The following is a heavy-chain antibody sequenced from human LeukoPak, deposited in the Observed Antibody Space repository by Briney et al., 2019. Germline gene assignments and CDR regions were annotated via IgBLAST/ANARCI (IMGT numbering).Heavy chain of an antibody. Sequence: NSSETLSLTCTVSGGSISSYYWSWIRQPPGKGLEWIGYIYYSGSTNYNPSLKSRVTISVDTSKNQFSLKLSSVTAADTAVYYCAGGALDSSSWDEHYYYYGMDVWGQGTTVTVSS. J-gene: IGHJ6*02. V-gene: IGHV4-59*01. CDR2: IYYSGST. CDR3: AGGALDSSSWDEHYYYYGMDV. D-gene: IGHD6-13*01. CDR1: GGSISSYY.